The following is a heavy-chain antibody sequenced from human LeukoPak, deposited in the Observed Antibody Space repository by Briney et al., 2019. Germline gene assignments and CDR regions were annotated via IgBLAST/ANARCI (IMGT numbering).Heavy chain of an antibody. V-gene: IGHV1-2*02. CDR2: INPNSGGT. CDR3: ARAGKQWLRQDDAFDI. D-gene: IGHD6-19*01. J-gene: IGHJ3*02. CDR1: GYTFTGYY. Sequence: ASVKVSCKASGYTFTGYYMHWVRQAPGQGLEWMGWINPNSGGTNYAQKFQGRVTMTRDTSISTAYMELSRLRSDDTAVYYCARAGKQWLRQDDAFDIWGQGTMVTVSS.